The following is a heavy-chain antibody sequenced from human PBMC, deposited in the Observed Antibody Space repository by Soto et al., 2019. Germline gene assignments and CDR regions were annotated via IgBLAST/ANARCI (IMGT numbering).Heavy chain of an antibody. D-gene: IGHD1-26*01. CDR3: ASKREFSSYYN. CDR2: ISSGSTYT. CDR1: GFSFSDYY. J-gene: IGHJ4*02. Sequence: QVQLVESGGGLVKPGGSLRLSCAACGFSFSDYYMSWIRQAPGKGLEWISYISSGSTYTKYADSVKGRFTISRDNAKNSLYLQMNSLTVEDTAVYYCASKREFSSYYNWGQGTLVTVSS. V-gene: IGHV3-11*06.